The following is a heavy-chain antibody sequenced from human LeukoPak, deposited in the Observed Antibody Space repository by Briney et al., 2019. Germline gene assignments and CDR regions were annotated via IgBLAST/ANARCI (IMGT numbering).Heavy chain of an antibody. CDR3: ARVSKYYDSSGYYNEHAFDI. D-gene: IGHD3-22*01. Sequence: GGSLRLSCAASGFTFSSYGMHWVRQAPGKGLEWVAVIWFDGSNKYYADSVKGRFTISRDNSKNTLYLQMNSLRAEDTAVYYCARVSKYYDSSGYYNEHAFDIWGQGTMVTVSS. J-gene: IGHJ3*02. CDR2: IWFDGSNK. V-gene: IGHV3-33*01. CDR1: GFTFSSYG.